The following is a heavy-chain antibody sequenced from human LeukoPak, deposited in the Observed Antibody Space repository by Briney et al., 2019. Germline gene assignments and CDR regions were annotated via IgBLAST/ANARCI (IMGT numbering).Heavy chain of an antibody. J-gene: IGHJ4*02. V-gene: IGHV3-23*01. CDR1: GFTFSSYA. CDR3: TSVYYDILTGYYHFDY. D-gene: IGHD3-9*01. Sequence: GGSLRLSCAASGFTFSSYAMSWVRQAPGKGLEWVSAISGSGGSTFYADSVKGRFTISRDNSENTLYLQMNSLKTEDTAVYYCTSVYYDILTGYYHFDYWGQGTLVTVSS. CDR2: ISGSGGST.